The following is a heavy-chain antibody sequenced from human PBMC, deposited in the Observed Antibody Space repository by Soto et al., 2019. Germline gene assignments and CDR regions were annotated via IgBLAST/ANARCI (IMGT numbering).Heavy chain of an antibody. CDR1: DGSISSDSFY. D-gene: IGHD3-22*01. CDR3: ARRLYYDSSGFEGGGMDV. V-gene: IGHV4-39*01. Sequence: SETLSLTCIVSDGSISSDSFYWGWIRQPPGKGLEWIGSTYYSGSTYYNPSLKSRVTISVDTSKNQFSLKLSFVTAADTALYYCARRLYYDSSGFEGGGMDVWGQGTTVTVSS. CDR2: TYYSGST. J-gene: IGHJ6*02.